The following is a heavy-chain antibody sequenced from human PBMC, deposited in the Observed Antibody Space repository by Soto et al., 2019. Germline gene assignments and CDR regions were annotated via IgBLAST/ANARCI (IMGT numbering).Heavy chain of an antibody. CDR2: INHSGST. CDR1: GGSFSGYY. J-gene: IGHJ6*02. D-gene: IGHD3-10*01. CDR3: ARWRRITMVRGVIIKDSYYYGMDV. V-gene: IGHV4-34*01. Sequence: SETLSLTCAVYGGSFSGYYWSWIRQPPGKGLEWIGEINHSGSTNYNPSLKSRVTISVDTSKNQFSLKLSSVTAADTAVYYCARWRRITMVRGVIIKDSYYYGMDVWGQGTTVTVSS.